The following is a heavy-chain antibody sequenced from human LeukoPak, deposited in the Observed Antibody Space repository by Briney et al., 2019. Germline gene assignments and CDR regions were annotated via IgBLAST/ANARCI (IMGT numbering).Heavy chain of an antibody. CDR3: ARDHPYGGLFDS. Sequence: GGSLRLSCAASGFPFSSYSMNWVRQAPGKGLEWISYISSHSSTIYYADSVQGRFTISRDNAKNSLYLQMNSLRAEDTAVYYCARDHPYGGLFDSWGQGILVTVSS. J-gene: IGHJ4*02. CDR1: GFPFSSYS. V-gene: IGHV3-48*01. CDR2: ISSHSSTI. D-gene: IGHD4-17*01.